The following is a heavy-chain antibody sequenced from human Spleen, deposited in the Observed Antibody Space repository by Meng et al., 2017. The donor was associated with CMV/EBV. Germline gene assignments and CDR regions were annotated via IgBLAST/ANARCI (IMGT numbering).Heavy chain of an antibody. J-gene: IGHJ4*02. CDR3: ARTSSSYYFDY. D-gene: IGHD6-6*01. CDR1: GYTFTGYY. V-gene: IGHV1-2*02. Sequence: ASVKVSCKASGYTFTGYYIHWVRQAPGQGLEWMGWMNPNSGDTNYAQKFQGRVTMTRDTSISTAYMELSRLTSDDTAVYYCARTSSSYYFDYWGQGSLVTVSS. CDR2: MNPNSGDT.